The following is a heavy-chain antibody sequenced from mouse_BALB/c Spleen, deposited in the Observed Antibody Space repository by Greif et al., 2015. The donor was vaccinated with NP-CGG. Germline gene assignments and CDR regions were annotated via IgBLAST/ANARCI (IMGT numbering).Heavy chain of an antibody. CDR1: GFTFSSFG. D-gene: IGHD1-1*01. Sequence: EVNVVESGGGLVQPGGSRKLSCAASGFTFSSFGMHWVRQAPEKGLEWVAYISSGSSTIYYADTVKGRFTISRDNPKNPLFLQMTSLRSEDTAMYYCARYYGSSYWYFDVWGAGTTVTVSS. CDR2: ISSGSSTI. V-gene: IGHV5-17*02. J-gene: IGHJ1*01. CDR3: ARYYGSSYWYFDV.